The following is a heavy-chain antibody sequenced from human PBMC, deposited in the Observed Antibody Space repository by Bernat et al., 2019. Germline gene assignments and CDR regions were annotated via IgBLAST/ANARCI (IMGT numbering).Heavy chain of an antibody. Sequence: QVQLVESGGGVVQPGRSLRLSCAASGFTFSSYAMHWVRQAPGKGLEWVAVISYDGNNKYYADSVKGRFTFSRDNSKNTLYLQMNSLRAEDTAVYYCARDGRVAGISWYFDLWGRGTLVTVSS. CDR1: GFTFSSYA. D-gene: IGHD6-19*01. CDR3: ARDGRVAGISWYFDL. V-gene: IGHV3-30-3*01. J-gene: IGHJ2*01. CDR2: ISYDGNNK.